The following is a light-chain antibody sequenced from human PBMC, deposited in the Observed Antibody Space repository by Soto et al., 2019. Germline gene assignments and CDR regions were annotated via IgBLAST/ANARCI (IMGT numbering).Light chain of an antibody. V-gene: IGLV2-11*01. J-gene: IGLJ1*01. CDR2: DVS. CDR3: CSYAGSNAFCV. Sequence: QSVLTQPRSVSGSPGQSLTISCTGTSSDVGGYSYLSWYQQHPEKGPKIMIYDVSKRPSGVPDRFSVSKSDNTASLTISGLQAEDGADYYCCSYAGSNAFCVFGAGTKVTVL. CDR1: SSDVGGYSY.